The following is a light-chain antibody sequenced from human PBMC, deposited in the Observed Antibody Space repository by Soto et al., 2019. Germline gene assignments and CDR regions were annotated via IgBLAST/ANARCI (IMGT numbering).Light chain of an antibody. CDR1: QTISSNY. CDR3: QQYVSWT. CDR2: GTS. V-gene: IGKV3-20*01. J-gene: IGKJ1*01. Sequence: EIVLTQSPGTLSVSPGERATLSCRASQTISSNYLAWYQQKPGQAPSLLIYGTSSRATGIPDRFSGSGSGTDFPLTIRRLEPEDSAIYYCQQYVSWTFGQGTKVEIK.